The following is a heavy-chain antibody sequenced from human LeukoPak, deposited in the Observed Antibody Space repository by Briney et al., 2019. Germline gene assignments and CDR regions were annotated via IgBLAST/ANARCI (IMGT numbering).Heavy chain of an antibody. D-gene: IGHD6-13*01. CDR2: INPNSGGT. J-gene: IGHJ6*03. V-gene: IGHV1-2*02. CDR3: ARGPFTDSSSWYHWDYYYYYYMDV. Sequence: ASVKVSCKASGYTFTGYYMHWVRQAPGQGLEWMGWINPNSGGTNYAQKFQGRVTMTRDTSISTAYMELSRLRSDDTAVYYCARGPFTDSSSWYHWDYYYYYYMDVWGKGTTVTVSS. CDR1: GYTFTGYY.